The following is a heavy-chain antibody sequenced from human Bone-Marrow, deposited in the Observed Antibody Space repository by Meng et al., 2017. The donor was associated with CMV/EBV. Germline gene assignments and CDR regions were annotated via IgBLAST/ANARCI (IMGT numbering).Heavy chain of an antibody. Sequence: ASVKVSCKASGYTFTGYYMHWVRQAPGQGLEWMGWINPNSGGTNYAQKFQGRVTMTRDTSISTAYMELSRLRTDDTAVYYCARAGYCSSTSCYRVDLYYYGMDVWGQGTTVTVSS. V-gene: IGHV1-2*02. CDR3: ARAGYCSSTSCYRVDLYYYGMDV. CDR2: INPNSGGT. CDR1: GYTFTGYY. D-gene: IGHD2-2*01. J-gene: IGHJ6*02.